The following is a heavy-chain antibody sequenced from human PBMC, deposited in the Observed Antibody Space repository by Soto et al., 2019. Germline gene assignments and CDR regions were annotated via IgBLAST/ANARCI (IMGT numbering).Heavy chain of an antibody. Sequence: SETLSLTCTVSGGSISSGGYYWSWIRQHPGKGLEWIGYIYYSGSTYYNPSLKSRVTISVDTSKNQFSLKLSSVTAADTAVYYCARASGYDFWSGQVYYYYYGMDVWGQGTTVTVSS. J-gene: IGHJ6*02. V-gene: IGHV4-31*03. CDR3: ARASGYDFWSGQVYYYYYGMDV. CDR1: GGSISSGGYY. D-gene: IGHD3-3*01. CDR2: IYYSGST.